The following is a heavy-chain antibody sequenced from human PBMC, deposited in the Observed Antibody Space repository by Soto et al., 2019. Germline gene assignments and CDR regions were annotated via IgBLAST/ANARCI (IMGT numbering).Heavy chain of an antibody. D-gene: IGHD5-12*01. V-gene: IGHV5-51*01. CDR3: ARQGLVVATITDYYYYMDV. CDR1: GDRYSSYW. CDR2: IYPGDSDT. J-gene: IGHJ6*03. Sequence: GEALQSSGKGSGDRYSSYWFGWVRQMPGKGLEWMGIIYPGDSDTRYSPSFQGQVTISADKSTSTAYLQWSSLKASDTAMYYCARQGLVVATITDYYYYMDVWGKGTTVTVSS.